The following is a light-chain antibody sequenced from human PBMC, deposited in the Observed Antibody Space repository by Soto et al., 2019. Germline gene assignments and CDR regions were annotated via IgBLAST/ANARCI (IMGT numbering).Light chain of an antibody. CDR2: DVS. J-gene: IGLJ2*01. CDR1: AYDVGAYIF. Sequence: QSALTQPTSVSGSPGQSITISCTGTAYDVGAYIFVSWYQQHPGKAPKVIIYDVSTRPSGVSNRFSASKLGTTASLTISGLQADDEADYYCASYTGTNTLFGVGTKLTVL. V-gene: IGLV2-14*01. CDR3: ASYTGTNTL.